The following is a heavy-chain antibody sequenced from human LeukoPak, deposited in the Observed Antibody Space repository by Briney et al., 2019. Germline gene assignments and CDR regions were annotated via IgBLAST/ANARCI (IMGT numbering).Heavy chain of an antibody. CDR1: GGTFSSYA. J-gene: IGHJ4*02. D-gene: IGHD6-19*01. Sequence: SVKVSCKASGGTFSSYAISWVRQAPGQGLEWMGRIIPILGIANYAQRFQGRVTITADKSTSTAYMELSSLRSEDTAVYYCASGPSFVAAGYYFDYWGQGTLVTVSS. CDR3: ASGPSFVAAGYYFDY. CDR2: IIPILGIA. V-gene: IGHV1-69*04.